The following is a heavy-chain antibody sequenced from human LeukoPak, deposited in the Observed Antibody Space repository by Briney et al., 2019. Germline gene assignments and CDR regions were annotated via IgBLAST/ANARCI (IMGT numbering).Heavy chain of an antibody. V-gene: IGHV4-30-4*01. D-gene: IGHD3-10*01. CDR1: GGSISSGDYY. CDR3: ARSLLSAGSGSYGFDP. Sequence: SETLSLTCSVSGGSISSGDYYWSWIRQPPGRGLEWIGHIYYSGSTHHNPSLKSRVTISVDTSKNQFSLKLSSVTATDTAVYYCARSLLSAGSGSYGFDPWGQGTLVTVSS. CDR2: IYYSGST. J-gene: IGHJ5*02.